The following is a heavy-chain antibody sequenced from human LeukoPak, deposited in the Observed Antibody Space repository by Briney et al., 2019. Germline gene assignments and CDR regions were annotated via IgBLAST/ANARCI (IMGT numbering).Heavy chain of an antibody. V-gene: IGHV3-53*04. CDR3: ARVLGYDSSGYYRGYFDY. CDR1: GFTVSNNY. CDR2: IYSAGTT. J-gene: IGHJ4*02. D-gene: IGHD3-22*01. Sequence: GGSLRLSCAASGFTVSNNYMSWVRQAPGKGLEWVSVIYSAGTTYYADSAKGRFTISRQNPENTLFLQMNSLRAEDTAVYYCARVLGYDSSGYYRGYFDYWGQGTLVTVSS.